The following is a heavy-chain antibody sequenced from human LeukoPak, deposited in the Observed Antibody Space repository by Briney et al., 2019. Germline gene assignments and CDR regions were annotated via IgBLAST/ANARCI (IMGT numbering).Heavy chain of an antibody. CDR1: GGTLNSHI. J-gene: IGHJ5*02. CDR3: ARVNLRGSQYNWFDP. V-gene: IGHV1-69*17. CDR2: ITPIIDVS. Sequence: SVKVSCKASGGTLNSHIFTWVRQAPGQGLEWMGEITPIIDVSKYAQKFQGRLTITADKSTATVYMELSGLKSEDTAVYYCARVNLRGSQYNWFDPWGQGTLVTVSS. D-gene: IGHD1-26*01.